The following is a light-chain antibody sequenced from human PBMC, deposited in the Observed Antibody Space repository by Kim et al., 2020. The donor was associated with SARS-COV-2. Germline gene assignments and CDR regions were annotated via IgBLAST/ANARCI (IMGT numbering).Light chain of an antibody. CDR1: QSVSSTY. V-gene: IGKV3-20*01. CDR3: QQYGSSPYI. J-gene: IGKJ2*01. Sequence: EIVLTQPPGTLSLSPGERATLSCRASQSVSSTYLAWYQQKPGQAPRLLIYAASSRATGIPDRFSGSGSGTDFTLTISRLEPEDFAVYYCQQYGSSPYIFGQGTKLEI. CDR2: AAS.